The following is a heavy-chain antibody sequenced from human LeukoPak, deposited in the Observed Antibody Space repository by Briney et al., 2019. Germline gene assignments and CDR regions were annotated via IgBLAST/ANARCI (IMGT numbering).Heavy chain of an antibody. CDR3: AKDRRYSSSWFSY. Sequence: GGSLRLSCAASGFTFISYAMSWVRQAPGKGLEWVSAISGSGGSTYYADSVKGRFTISRDNSKNTLYLQMNSLRAEDTAVYYCAKDRRYSSSWFSYWGQGTLVTVSS. D-gene: IGHD6-13*01. V-gene: IGHV3-23*01. CDR1: GFTFISYA. J-gene: IGHJ4*02. CDR2: ISGSGGST.